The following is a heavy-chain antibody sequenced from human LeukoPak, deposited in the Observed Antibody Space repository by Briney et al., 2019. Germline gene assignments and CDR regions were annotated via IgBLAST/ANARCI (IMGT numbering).Heavy chain of an antibody. V-gene: IGHV3-23*01. CDR3: AKDPGYCSGGSCYWFDP. CDR2: TSGSGGST. CDR1: GFTFSSYA. J-gene: IGHJ5*02. Sequence: GGSLRLSCAASGFTFSSYAMSWVRQAPGKGLEWVSATSGSGGSTCYADSVKGRFTISRDNSKNTLYLQMNSLRAEDTAVYYCAKDPGYCSGGSCYWFDPWGQGTLVTVSS. D-gene: IGHD2-15*01.